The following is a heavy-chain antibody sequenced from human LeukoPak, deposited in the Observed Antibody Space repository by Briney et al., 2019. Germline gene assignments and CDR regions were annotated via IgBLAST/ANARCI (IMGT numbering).Heavy chain of an antibody. D-gene: IGHD6-19*01. CDR1: GFTFSSYW. CDR3: AKRRYSSGWYLGY. V-gene: IGHV3-23*01. J-gene: IGHJ4*02. Sequence: GGSLRPSCAASGFTFSSYWMHWVRQAPGKGLEWVSAISGSGGSTYYADSVKGRFTISRDNSKNTLYLQMNSLRAEDTAVYYCAKRRYSSGWYLGYWGQGTLVTVSS. CDR2: ISGSGGST.